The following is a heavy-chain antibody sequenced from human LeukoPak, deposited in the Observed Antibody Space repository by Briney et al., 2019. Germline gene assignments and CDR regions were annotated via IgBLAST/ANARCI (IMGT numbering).Heavy chain of an antibody. CDR1: GFTFSTYA. CDR2: LSSDGGST. Sequence: GGSLRPSCAASGFTFSTYAIHWVRQAPGKGLEYVSGLSSDGGSTFYANSVKGRFTISRDNSKNTLYLQMGSLRAEDMAVYYCARDGVAAAGTGYYMDVWGKGTTVTISS. CDR3: ARDGVAAAGTGYYMDV. J-gene: IGHJ6*03. V-gene: IGHV3-64*01. D-gene: IGHD6-13*01.